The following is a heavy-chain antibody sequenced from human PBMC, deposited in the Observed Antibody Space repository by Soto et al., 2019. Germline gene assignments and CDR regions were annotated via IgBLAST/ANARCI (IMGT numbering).Heavy chain of an antibody. CDR1: GGTFSSFA. J-gene: IGHJ6*02. CDR2: IIPIYETP. CDR3: ARANFWSGPYGMDV. D-gene: IGHD3-3*01. Sequence: QGQVVQSGAEVKKPGSSVKVSCKASGGTFSSFAVSWVRQAPGQGLEWMGGIIPIYETPNYAQKFQDRVTITANKPTSIVYIELNSLRSEDTAVYYCARANFWSGPYGMDVWGQGTTVTVSS. V-gene: IGHV1-69*06.